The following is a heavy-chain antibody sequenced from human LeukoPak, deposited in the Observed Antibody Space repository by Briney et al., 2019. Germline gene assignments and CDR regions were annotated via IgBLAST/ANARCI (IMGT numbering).Heavy chain of an antibody. D-gene: IGHD5-18*01. CDR1: GGSFSGYY. V-gene: IGHV4-34*01. J-gene: IGHJ4*02. CDR2: INHSGST. CDR3: ARISVDTAMVADY. Sequence: SETLSLTCAVYGGSFSGYYWSWIRQPPGKGLEWIGEINHSGSTNYNPSLKSRVTISVDTSKNQFSLKLSSVTAADTAVYYCARISVDTAMVADYWGQGTLDTVSS.